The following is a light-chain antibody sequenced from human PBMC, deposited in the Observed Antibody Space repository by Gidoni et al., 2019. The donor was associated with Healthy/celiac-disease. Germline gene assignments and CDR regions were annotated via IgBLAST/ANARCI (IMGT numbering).Light chain of an antibody. CDR2: AAS. V-gene: IGKV1-39*01. CDR3: QQSYSTPVT. CDR1: QSISSY. Sequence: DIQMTQSPSSLSASVGDRVTITCRAIQSISSYLNWYQHKPGKAPKLLIYAASSLQSGVPSRFSCSVSGTDFTLTISSLQPEDFATYYCQQSYSTPVTFGGGTKVEIK. J-gene: IGKJ4*01.